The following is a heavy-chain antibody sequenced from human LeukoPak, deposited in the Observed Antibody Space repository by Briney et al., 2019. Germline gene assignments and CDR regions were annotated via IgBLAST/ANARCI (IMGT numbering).Heavy chain of an antibody. D-gene: IGHD5-18*01. J-gene: IGHJ5*02. CDR2: IHYSGTT. Sequence: SETLSLTCTVSGGSINNYYWSWIRQPPGKGLEWIGCIHYSGTTKYNSSLRSRVTISVDTSKNQFSLNLTSVTAADTAVYYCARGGYSYPNWSDPWGQGTLVTVSS. V-gene: IGHV4-59*01. CDR3: ARGGYSYPNWSDP. CDR1: GGSINNYY.